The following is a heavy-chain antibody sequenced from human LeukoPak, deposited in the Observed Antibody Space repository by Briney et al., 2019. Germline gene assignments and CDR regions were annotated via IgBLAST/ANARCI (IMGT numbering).Heavy chain of an antibody. J-gene: IGHJ3*02. CDR2: ISTSSSYI. Sequence: TGGSLRLSCAASGFTFSSYSMNWVRQAPGNGLGWVSSISTSSSYIYYTDSLKGRFTISRDNAKNSLYLQMNSLRAEDTAVYYCARDEPIGVFDIWGQGTMVTVSS. V-gene: IGHV3-21*01. D-gene: IGHD1-14*01. CDR3: ARDEPIGVFDI. CDR1: GFTFSSYS.